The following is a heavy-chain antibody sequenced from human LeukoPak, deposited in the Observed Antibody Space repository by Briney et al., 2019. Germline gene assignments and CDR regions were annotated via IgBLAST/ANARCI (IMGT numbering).Heavy chain of an antibody. CDR1: GFTFSSYW. CDR2: IKQDGGEK. Sequence: GGSLRLSCAASGFTFSSYWMSWVRQAPGKGLEWVAKIKQDGGEKYYVGSVKGRFTVSRDNAKNSLYLQMNSLRAEDTAVYYCAREWNYYGSGIMDVWGKGTTVTVSS. J-gene: IGHJ6*04. CDR3: AREWNYYGSGIMDV. D-gene: IGHD3-10*01. V-gene: IGHV3-7*01.